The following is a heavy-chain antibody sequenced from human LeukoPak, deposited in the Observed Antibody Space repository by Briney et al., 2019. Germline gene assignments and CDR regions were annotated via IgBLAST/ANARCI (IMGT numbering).Heavy chain of an antibody. CDR2: IWYDGSNK. CDR1: GFTFSSYG. CDR3: AKVLLSGRLGTTSNWFDP. Sequence: PGGSLRLSCAASGFTFSSYGMHWVRQAPGKGLEWVAVIWYDGSNKYYADSVKGRFTISRDNSENTLYLQMISLTVEDTAVYYCAKVLLSGRLGTTSNWFDPWGQGTLVTVSS. J-gene: IGHJ5*02. V-gene: IGHV3-33*06. D-gene: IGHD1-7*01.